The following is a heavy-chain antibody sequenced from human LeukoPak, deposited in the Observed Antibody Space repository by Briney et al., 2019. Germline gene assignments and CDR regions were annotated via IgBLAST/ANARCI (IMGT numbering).Heavy chain of an antibody. J-gene: IGHJ4*02. V-gene: IGHV3-23*01. CDR2: ISGSGGNT. CDR3: TTGNWGSFSY. Sequence: GGSLRLSCAASGFTFSSYAMSWVRQAPGKGLEWVSGISGSGGNTYYADSVKGRFTISRDNSNNTLYLQMNSLRAEDTAVYYCTTGNWGSFSYWGQGTLVIVSS. CDR1: GFTFSSYA. D-gene: IGHD7-27*01.